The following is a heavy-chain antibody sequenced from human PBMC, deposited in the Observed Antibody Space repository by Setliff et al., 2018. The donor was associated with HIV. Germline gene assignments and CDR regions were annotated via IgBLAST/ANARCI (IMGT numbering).Heavy chain of an antibody. CDR2: ITLSNGDT. J-gene: IGHJ3*02. V-gene: IGHV1-45*02. CDR1: GYTLSELS. CDR3: ASGVISSSGAFDI. D-gene: IGHD6-6*01. Sequence: AASVKVSCKVYGYTLSELSIHWVRQAPGQRPEWMGWITLSNGDTNYSPQFQGRVTISRDRSMNTAYMELSNLRSEDTAIFYCASGVISSSGAFDIWGQGTMVTVSS.